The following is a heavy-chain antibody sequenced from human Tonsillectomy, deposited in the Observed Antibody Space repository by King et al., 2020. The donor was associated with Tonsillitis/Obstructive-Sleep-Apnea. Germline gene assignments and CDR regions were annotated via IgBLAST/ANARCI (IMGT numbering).Heavy chain of an antibody. CDR3: ARFLGGYSSSEDTFDI. D-gene: IGHD6-13*01. J-gene: IGHJ3*02. CDR2: IYPSDSDT. Sequence: VQLVESGAEVKKPGESLKISCTASGVSLTNYWVAWVRQMPGKGLEWMGIIYPSDSDTRYSPSLEGQVTMSADKSNSTAYLQWSSLKASDSAMYYCARFLGGYSSSEDTFDIWGQGTMVTVSS. CDR1: GVSLTNYW. V-gene: IGHV5-51*01.